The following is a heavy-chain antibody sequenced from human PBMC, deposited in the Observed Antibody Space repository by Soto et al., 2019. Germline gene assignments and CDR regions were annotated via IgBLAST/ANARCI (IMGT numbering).Heavy chain of an antibody. V-gene: IGHV1-2*02. CDR1: GYTFTGYY. J-gene: IGHJ6*02. CDR2: INPNSGGT. D-gene: IGHD4-17*01. Sequence: ASVKVSCKASGYTFTGYYMHWVRQAPGQGLEWMGWINPNSGGTNYAQKFQGRVTMTRDTSISTAYMELSRLRSDDTAVYYCARCGTVAYEGWRNYYAIDVSGQGTTVTASS. CDR3: ARCGTVAYEGWRNYYAIDV.